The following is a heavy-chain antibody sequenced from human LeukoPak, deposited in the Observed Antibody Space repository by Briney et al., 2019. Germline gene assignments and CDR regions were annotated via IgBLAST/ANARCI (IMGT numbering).Heavy chain of an antibody. CDR1: GFTFSSYG. D-gene: IGHD1-26*01. J-gene: IGHJ4*02. V-gene: IGHV3-30*02. CDR3: AKDQWYSGSYWPAYYFDY. CDR2: IWYDGSNK. Sequence: GGSLRLSCAASGFTFSSYGMHWVRQAPGKGLEWVAVIWYDGSNKYYADSVKGRFTISRDNSKNTLYLQMNSLRAEDTAVYYCAKDQWYSGSYWPAYYFDYWGQGTLVTVSS.